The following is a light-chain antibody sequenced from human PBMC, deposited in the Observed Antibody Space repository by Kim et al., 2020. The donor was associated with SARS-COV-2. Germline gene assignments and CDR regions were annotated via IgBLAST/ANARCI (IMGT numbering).Light chain of an antibody. J-gene: IGLJ3*02. CDR2: GRN. CDR1: SLRNYY. Sequence: ALGQTVRITCQGDSLRNYYASWYQQKPRQAPVVVIYGRNDRPSGIPDRFSGSNSGNTASLTITGAQAEDEANYYYNSRDSSGNHLVFGGGTQLTVL. CDR3: NSRDSSGNHLV. V-gene: IGLV3-19*01.